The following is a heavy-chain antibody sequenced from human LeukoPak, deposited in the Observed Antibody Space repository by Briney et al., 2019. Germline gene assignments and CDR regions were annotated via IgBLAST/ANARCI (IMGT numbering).Heavy chain of an antibody. D-gene: IGHD6-25*01. Sequence: QPGGSLRLSCVASAFTFNNYWMHWVRQAPGKGLVWVSRISTDGSSTSYADSVKGRFTISRDNAKNTLYLQMNSLRAEDTAVYYCARKPAPADWGQGTLVTVSS. J-gene: IGHJ4*02. V-gene: IGHV3-74*01. CDR1: AFTFNNYW. CDR2: ISTDGSST. CDR3: ARKPAPAD.